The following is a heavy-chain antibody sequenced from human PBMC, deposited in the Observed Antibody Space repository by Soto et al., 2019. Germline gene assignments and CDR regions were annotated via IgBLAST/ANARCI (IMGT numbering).Heavy chain of an antibody. D-gene: IGHD6-6*01. CDR2: INHSGST. J-gene: IGHJ6*02. Sequence: QVQLQQWGAGLLKPSETLSLTCAVYGGSFSGYYWSWIRQPPGKGLEWIGEINHSGSTNYNPSLKTGDTISVDTSKNQLSLKLSSVTAADTAVYYCARGEQLVRGGYYCMDVWGQGTTVTVSS. CDR3: ARGEQLVRGGYYCMDV. CDR1: GGSFSGYY. V-gene: IGHV4-34*01.